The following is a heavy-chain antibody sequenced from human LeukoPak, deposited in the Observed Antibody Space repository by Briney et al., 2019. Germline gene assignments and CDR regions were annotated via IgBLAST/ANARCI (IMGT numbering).Heavy chain of an antibody. V-gene: IGHV3-64D*08. Sequence: GGSLRLSCSASAFTFSSYAMHWVRQAPGKGLEYVSAISNNGGSTYYADSVRGRFTISRDNSRNTLYLQISSLRADDTAVYYCAKETTYDIFSPFDYWGQGTLVTVSS. CDR3: AKETTYDIFSPFDY. CDR2: ISNNGGST. J-gene: IGHJ4*02. D-gene: IGHD3-9*01. CDR1: AFTFSSYA.